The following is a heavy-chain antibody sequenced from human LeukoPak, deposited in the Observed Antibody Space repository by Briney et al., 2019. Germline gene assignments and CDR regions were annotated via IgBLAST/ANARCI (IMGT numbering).Heavy chain of an antibody. D-gene: IGHD1-26*01. V-gene: IGHV4-59*01. Sequence: SETLSLTCTVSGGSISNYFWNWIRQSPGKRLEWIGFVYNGGSTNYNPSLKSRVTMSVDTSKNQFSLKMSYVTAADTAMYYCARERSGSYYRWYFDLWGRGTLVTVSS. J-gene: IGHJ2*01. CDR3: ARERSGSYYRWYFDL. CDR1: GGSISNYF. CDR2: VYNGGST.